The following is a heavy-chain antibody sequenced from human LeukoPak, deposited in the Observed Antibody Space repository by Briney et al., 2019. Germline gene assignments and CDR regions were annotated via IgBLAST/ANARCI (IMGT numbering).Heavy chain of an antibody. J-gene: IGHJ6*03. CDR3: AKGSGWYGGYYYYMDV. V-gene: IGHV3-23*01. CDR1: GFTFSSYA. CDR2: ISGSGGST. D-gene: IGHD6-19*01. Sequence: GSLRLSCAASGFTFSSYAMSWVRQAPGKGLEWVSAISGSGGSTYYADSVKGRFTISRDNSKNTLYLQMNSLRAEDTAVYYCAKGSGWYGGYYYYMDVWGKGTTVTVSS.